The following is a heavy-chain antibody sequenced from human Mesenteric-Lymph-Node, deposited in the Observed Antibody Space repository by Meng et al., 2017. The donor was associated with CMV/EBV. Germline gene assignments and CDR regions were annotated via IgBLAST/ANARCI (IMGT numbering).Heavy chain of an antibody. V-gene: IGHV3-30*02. D-gene: IGHD3-3*01. Sequence: FTFSSYGLHWVRQAPGKGLEWVAFVRYDGSKIYYRDSVQGRFTISRDNSKNTLYLQMNSLRPDDTAVYYCATDPHEFWSGKNWFDPWGQGTLVTVSS. J-gene: IGHJ5*02. CDR3: ATDPHEFWSGKNWFDP. CDR2: VRYDGSKI. CDR1: FTFSSYG.